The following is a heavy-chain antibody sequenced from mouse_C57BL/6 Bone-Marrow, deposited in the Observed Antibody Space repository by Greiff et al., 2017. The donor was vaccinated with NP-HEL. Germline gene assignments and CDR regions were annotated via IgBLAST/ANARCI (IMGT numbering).Heavy chain of an antibody. CDR1: GFTFSDYG. J-gene: IGHJ4*01. CDR2: ISSGSSTI. CDR3: ARQFITTVVATGAMDY. V-gene: IGHV5-17*01. Sequence: EVKLVESGGGLVKPGGSLKLSCAASGFTFSDYGMHWVRQAPEKGLEWVAYISSGSSTIYYADTVKGRFTISRDNAKNTLFLQMTSLRSEDTAMYYCARQFITTVVATGAMDYWGQGTSVTVSS. D-gene: IGHD1-1*01.